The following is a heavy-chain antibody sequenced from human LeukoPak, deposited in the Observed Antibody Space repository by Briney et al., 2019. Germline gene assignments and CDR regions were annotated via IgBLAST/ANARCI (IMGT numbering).Heavy chain of an antibody. CDR1: GFTFSNYA. D-gene: IGHD3-10*01. V-gene: IGHV3-23*01. CDR3: AKAAGFMVRGVISDY. Sequence: TGGSLRLSCAASGFTFSNYAMHWVRQAPGMGLEWVSAISGSSSSTYYADSVKGRFTISRDNSKNTLYLQMNSLRAEDTAVYYCAKAAGFMVRGVISDYWGQGTLVTVSS. CDR2: ISGSSSST. J-gene: IGHJ4*02.